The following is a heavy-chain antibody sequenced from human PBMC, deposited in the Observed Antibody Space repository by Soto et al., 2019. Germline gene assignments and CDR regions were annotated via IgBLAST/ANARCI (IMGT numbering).Heavy chain of an antibody. CDR3: ARGGGPRQWLSLDY. V-gene: IGHV6-1*01. D-gene: IGHD6-19*01. CDR2: TYYRSKWYN. J-gene: IGHJ4*02. Sequence: PAQTLSLTCAISGDSVSSNSAAWNCIRQSPSGGLEWLGRTYYRSKWYNDYAVSVKSRITINPDTSKNQFSLQLNSVTPEDTAVYYCARGGGPRQWLSLDYWGQGTLVTVSS. CDR1: GDSVSSNSAA.